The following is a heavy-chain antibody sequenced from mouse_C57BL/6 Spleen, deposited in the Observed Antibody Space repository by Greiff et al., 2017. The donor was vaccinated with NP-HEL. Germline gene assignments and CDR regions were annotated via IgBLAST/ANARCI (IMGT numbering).Heavy chain of an antibody. CDR2: IYPGDGDT. Sequence: VQLQQSGPELVKPGASVKISCKASGYAFSSSWMNWVKQRPGKGLEWIGRIYPGDGDTNYNGKFKGKATLTADKSSSTAYMQLSSLTSEDSAVYFCAGGGYYGNFFDYWGQGTTLTVSS. J-gene: IGHJ2*01. D-gene: IGHD2-1*01. V-gene: IGHV1-82*01. CDR1: GYAFSSSW. CDR3: AGGGYYGNFFDY.